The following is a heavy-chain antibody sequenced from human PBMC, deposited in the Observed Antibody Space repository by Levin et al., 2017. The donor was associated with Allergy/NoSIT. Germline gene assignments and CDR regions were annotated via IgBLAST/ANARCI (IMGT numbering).Heavy chain of an antibody. D-gene: IGHD6-19*01. CDR2: ISGSGGST. CDR1: GFTFSSYA. CDR3: AKDGAVAPTKDY. Sequence: ASVKVSCAASGFTFSSYAMSWVRQAPGKGLEWVSAISGSGGSTYYADSVKGRFTISRDNSKNTLYLQMNSLRAEDTAVYYCAKDGAVAPTKDYWGQGTLVTVSS. J-gene: IGHJ4*02. V-gene: IGHV3-23*01.